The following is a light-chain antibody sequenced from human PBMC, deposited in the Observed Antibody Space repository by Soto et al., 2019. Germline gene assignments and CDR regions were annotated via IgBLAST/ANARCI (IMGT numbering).Light chain of an antibody. J-gene: IGLJ1*01. CDR2: EVT. CDR3: CSYAGSSTYV. Sequence: QSALTQPASVSGSPGQAITLSCTGTSSDVGSYDLVSWYQQHPGKAPKLMIYEVTKRPSGVSNRFSGSKSGNTASLTISGLQAEDEADYYCCSYAGSSTYVFGXGTKVTVL. V-gene: IGLV2-23*02. CDR1: SSDVGSYDL.